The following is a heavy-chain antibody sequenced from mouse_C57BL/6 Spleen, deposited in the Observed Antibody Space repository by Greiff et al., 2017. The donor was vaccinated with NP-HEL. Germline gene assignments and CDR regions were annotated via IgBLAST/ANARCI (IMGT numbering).Heavy chain of an antibody. D-gene: IGHD1-1*01. CDR1: GYTFTSYD. V-gene: IGHV1-72*01. CDR3: ARWDYGSSYDY. CDR2: IDPNSGGT. J-gene: IGHJ2*01. Sequence: QVQLQQSGPELVKPGASVKLSCKASGYTFTSYDINWVKQRPGQGLEWIGRIDPNSGGTKYNEKFKSKATLTVDKPSSTAYMQLSSLTSEDSAVYYCARWDYGSSYDYWGQGTTLTVSS.